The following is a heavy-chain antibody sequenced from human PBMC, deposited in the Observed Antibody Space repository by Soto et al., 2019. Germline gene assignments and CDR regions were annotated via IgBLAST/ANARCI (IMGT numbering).Heavy chain of an antibody. D-gene: IGHD6-19*01. CDR3: AREGAGTFY. CDR2: INPSGGST. Sequence: EXSVKVSCKGSGYTFTSYYMHWVRQAPGQGLEWMGIINPSGGSTNYAQKFRGRVTMTRDTSTSTVYMELNSLRSEDTAVYYCAREGAGTFYWGQGTQVTVSS. V-gene: IGHV1-46*01. CDR1: GYTFTSYY. J-gene: IGHJ4*02.